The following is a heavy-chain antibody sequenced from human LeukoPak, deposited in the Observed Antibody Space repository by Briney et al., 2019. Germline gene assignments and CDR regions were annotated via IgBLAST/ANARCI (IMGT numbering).Heavy chain of an antibody. CDR2: INHSGST. CDR1: GGSFSGYY. J-gene: IGHJ4*02. V-gene: IGHV4-34*01. CDR3: ARARIAAAGTTDY. D-gene: IGHD6-13*01. Sequence: KPSETLSLTCAVYGGSFSGYYWRWIRQPPGKGLESIGEINHSGSTNYNLSLKSRVTISVDTSKNQFSLKLSSVTAADTAVYYCARARIAAAGTTDYWGQGTLVTVSS.